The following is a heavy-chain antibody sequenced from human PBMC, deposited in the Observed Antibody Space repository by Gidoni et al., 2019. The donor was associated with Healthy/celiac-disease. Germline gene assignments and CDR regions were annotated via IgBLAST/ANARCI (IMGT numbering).Heavy chain of an antibody. D-gene: IGHD2-2*01. J-gene: IGHJ4*02. CDR2: ISGSGGST. CDR3: ANAPRRHCGKYQLLFEADY. CDR1: RFTFSSPA. Sequence: DVQLLESGGGLVQPGGSLRLSCPASRFTFSSPAMSWVRQAPGKGLDWVSVISGSGGSTYYADSVKGRVTIARDNSKKTLYLQMNRLRAEDTAVYYCANAPRRHCGKYQLLFEADYWGQGTLVTVSS. V-gene: IGHV3-23*01.